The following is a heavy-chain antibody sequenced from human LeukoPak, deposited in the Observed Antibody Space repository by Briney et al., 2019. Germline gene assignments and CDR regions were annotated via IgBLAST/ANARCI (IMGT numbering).Heavy chain of an antibody. D-gene: IGHD3-3*01. CDR3: ARSRESFGVIIPSYFDP. J-gene: IGHJ5*02. Sequence: SETLSLTCTVSGGSISSYYWSWIRQPAGKGLEWIGRIYTSGNTNYNPSLESRVTISMDTSTNQVFLKLRSVSAADTAVYYCARSRESFGVIIPSYFDPWGQGTLVTVSS. CDR2: IYTSGNT. V-gene: IGHV4-4*07. CDR1: GGSISSYY.